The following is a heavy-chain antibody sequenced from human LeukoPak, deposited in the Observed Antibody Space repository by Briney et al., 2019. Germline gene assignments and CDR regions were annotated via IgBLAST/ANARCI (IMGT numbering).Heavy chain of an antibody. CDR1: GGTFSSYA. J-gene: IGHJ4*02. Sequence: ASVKVSCKASGGTFSSYAISWVRQVPGQGLEWMGWISNYNGYTKYADKFQGRVTMTTDTSTTTAHMELRSLRSGDTAVYYCARDLGAAGWTSSGWFRTPDYWGQGTLVTVSS. D-gene: IGHD6-19*01. V-gene: IGHV1-18*01. CDR3: ARDLGAAGWTSSGWFRTPDY. CDR2: ISNYNGYT.